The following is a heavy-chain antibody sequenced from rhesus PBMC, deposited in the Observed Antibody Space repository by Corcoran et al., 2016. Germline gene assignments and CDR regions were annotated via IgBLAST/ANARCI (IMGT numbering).Heavy chain of an antibody. CDR1: GGSISDSYR. V-gene: IGHV4S10*01. CDR2: IYGSSTST. J-gene: IGHJ3*01. Sequence: QLQLQESGPGVVKPSETLSLTCAVSGGSISDSYRWSWIRQPPGKGLDWIGYIYGSSTSTNYNPSLKSRVTISKDTSKNQFSLKLSSVTAADTAVYYCARDWDAFDFWGQGLRVTVSS. CDR3: ARDWDAFDF.